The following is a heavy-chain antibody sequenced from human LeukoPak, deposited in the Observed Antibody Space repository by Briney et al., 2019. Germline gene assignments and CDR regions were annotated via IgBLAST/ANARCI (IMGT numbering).Heavy chain of an antibody. J-gene: IGHJ3*02. CDR3: ARDTVTPRMAFDI. D-gene: IGHD4-17*01. Sequence: SETLSLTCAVYGGSFSGYYWSWIRQPPGKGLEWIGEINHSGSTNYNPSLKSRVTISVDTSKNQFSLKLSSVTAADTAVYYCARDTVTPRMAFDIWGQGTMVTVSS. CDR1: GGSFSGYY. CDR2: INHSGST. V-gene: IGHV4-34*01.